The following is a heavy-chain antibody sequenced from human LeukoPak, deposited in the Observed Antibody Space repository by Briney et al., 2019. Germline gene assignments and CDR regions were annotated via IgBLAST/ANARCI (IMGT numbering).Heavy chain of an antibody. CDR1: GFTFSSYG. D-gene: IGHD6-13*01. Sequence: GGSLRLSCAASGFTFSSYGMSWVRQAPGKGLEWVSAISGSGGSTYYADSVKGRFTISRDNSKNTLYLQMNSLRAEDTAVYYCASSIAAAGDDFGYWDQGTLVTVSS. CDR2: ISGSGGST. CDR3: ASSIAAAGDDFGY. V-gene: IGHV3-23*01. J-gene: IGHJ4*02.